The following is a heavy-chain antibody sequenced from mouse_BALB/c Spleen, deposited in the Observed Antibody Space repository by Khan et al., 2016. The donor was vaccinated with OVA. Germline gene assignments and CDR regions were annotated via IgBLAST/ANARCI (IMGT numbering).Heavy chain of an antibody. Sequence: EVQLVESGGDLVKPGGSLKLSCAASGFTFSTYGMSWVRQAPDKRLEWVATVSTGGSYTYYPDSVKGRFTISRDNAKNTLYLPMSGLRSEDTAMFDCTRLAYYYDSEGFAYWGQGTLVTVSA. CDR2: VSTGGSYT. CDR3: TRLAYYYDSEGFAY. J-gene: IGHJ3*01. CDR1: GFTFSTYG. D-gene: IGHD1-1*01. V-gene: IGHV5-6*01.